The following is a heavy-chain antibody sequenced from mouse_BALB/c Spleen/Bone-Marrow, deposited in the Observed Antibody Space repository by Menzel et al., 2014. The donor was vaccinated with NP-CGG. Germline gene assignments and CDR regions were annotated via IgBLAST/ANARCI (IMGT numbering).Heavy chain of an antibody. J-gene: IGHJ2*01. CDR1: GHTFTSYY. D-gene: IGHD1-1*01. Sequence: VQLQQSGPELVKPGASVRISCKASGHTFTSYYIHWVKQRPGQGLEWIGWIYPGNVNTKYNEKFKGKATLTADRSSNTAYMQLSSLTSEDSAVYFCARGSSFDYWGQGTTLTVSS. CDR2: IYPGNVNT. V-gene: IGHV1S56*01. CDR3: ARGSSFDY.